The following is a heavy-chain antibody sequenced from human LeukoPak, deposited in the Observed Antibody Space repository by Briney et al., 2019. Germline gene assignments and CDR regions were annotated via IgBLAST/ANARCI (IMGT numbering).Heavy chain of an antibody. CDR2: IYYSGST. CDR1: GGSISSSSYY. J-gene: IGHJ5*02. D-gene: IGHD4/OR15-4a*01. Sequence: PSETLSLTCTVSGGSISSSSYYWGWIRQPPGKGLEWVGYIYYSGSTNYNPSLKSRVTISVDTSKNQFSLKLSSVTAADTAVYYCARANYERWFDPWGQGTLVTVSS. CDR3: ARANYERWFDP. V-gene: IGHV4-61*05.